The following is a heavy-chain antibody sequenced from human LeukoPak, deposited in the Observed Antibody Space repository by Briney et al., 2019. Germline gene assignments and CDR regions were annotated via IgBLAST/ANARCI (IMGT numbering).Heavy chain of an antibody. J-gene: IGHJ4*02. Sequence: ASVKVSXKASGYTFTDYYMHWVRQAPGQGLEWMGWLNPNSGGTNYAQKFQGRVTMTRDTSISTAYMELTRLRSDDTAVYYCARVYLGVYYYGSSGYSHLDYWGQGTLVTVSS. CDR2: LNPNSGGT. D-gene: IGHD3-22*01. V-gene: IGHV1-2*02. CDR1: GYTFTDYY. CDR3: ARVYLGVYYYGSSGYSHLDY.